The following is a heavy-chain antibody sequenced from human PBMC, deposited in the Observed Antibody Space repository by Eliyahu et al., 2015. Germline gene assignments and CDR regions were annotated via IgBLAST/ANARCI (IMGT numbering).Heavy chain of an antibody. J-gene: IGHJ4*02. CDR3: PKGGPLYSSGWMYYFDY. Sequence: EVQLLESGGGLVQPGGSLRLSCAASGFTFSXYAXSWVRQAXGKGLAWVSAXSXXGGXTYYXDSVKGRFTISRDNSKNTLYLQMNSLRAEDTAVYYCPKGGPLYSSGWMYYFDYWGQGTLVTVSS. CDR1: GFTFSXYA. D-gene: IGHD6-19*01. V-gene: IGHV3-23*01. CDR2: XSXXGGXT.